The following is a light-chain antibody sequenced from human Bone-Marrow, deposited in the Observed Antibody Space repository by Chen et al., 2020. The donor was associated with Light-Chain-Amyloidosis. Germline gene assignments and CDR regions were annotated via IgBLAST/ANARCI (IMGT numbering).Light chain of an antibody. Sequence: SVLTPPPSVSGAPGQRVTSSCTGSSSNIGAGYDVHWYQQRPGTAPKLLIYGNSNRPSGVPDRFSGSKSGTSASLAITGLQAEDEADYYCQSYDSSLSGPVVFGGGTKLTVL. V-gene: IGLV1-40*01. J-gene: IGLJ2*01. CDR3: QSYDSSLSGPVV. CDR1: SSNIGAGYD. CDR2: GNS.